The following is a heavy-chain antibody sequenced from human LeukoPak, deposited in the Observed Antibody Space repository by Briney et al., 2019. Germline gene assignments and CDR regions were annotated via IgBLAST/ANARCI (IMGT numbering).Heavy chain of an antibody. CDR2: INPSGGST. J-gene: IGHJ4*02. CDR3: ERDGPTAAPFDY. Sequence: AASVKVSCKASGYRFTSYDMHWVRQAPGQGLEWMGIINPSGGSTSYAQRFQGRVAMTRDTSTTTVYMEVNSLTSEDTAVYFCERDGPTAAPFDYWGQGTLVTVSS. V-gene: IGHV1-46*01. D-gene: IGHD2-2*01. CDR1: GYRFTSYD.